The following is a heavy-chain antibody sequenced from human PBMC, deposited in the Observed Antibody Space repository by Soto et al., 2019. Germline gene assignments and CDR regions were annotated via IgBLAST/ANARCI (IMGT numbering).Heavy chain of an antibody. D-gene: IGHD3-22*01. J-gene: IGHJ4*02. CDR3: ARDHYDSSGYYSPHDY. V-gene: IGHV1-2*02. CDR1: GYTFTGYY. CDR2: INPNSGGT. Sequence: GASVKVSCKASGYTFTGYYMHWVRQAPGQGLEWMGWINPNSGGTNYAQKFQGRVTMTRDTSISTAYMELSRLRSDDTAVYYCARDHYDSSGYYSPHDYWGQGTLVTVSS.